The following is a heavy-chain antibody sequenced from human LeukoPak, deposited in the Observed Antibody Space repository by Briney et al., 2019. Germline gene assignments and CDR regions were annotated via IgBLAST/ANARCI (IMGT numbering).Heavy chain of an antibody. CDR2: LNPNNGFT. D-gene: IGHD3-10*01. CDR3: ARLRGYYGSGSGDY. V-gene: IGHV1-2*02. CDR1: GYTFAGYY. Sequence: ASVKVSCKTSGYTFAGYYIHWVRQAPGEGLEWLGWLNPNNGFTNYAQKFQGRVFMTRDRPIKTAYMELSSLRSEDTAVYYCARLRGYYGSGSGDYWGQGTLVTVSS. J-gene: IGHJ4*02.